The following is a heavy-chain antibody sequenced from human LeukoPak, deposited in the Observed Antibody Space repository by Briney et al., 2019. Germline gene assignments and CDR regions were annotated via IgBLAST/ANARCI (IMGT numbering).Heavy chain of an antibody. V-gene: IGHV3-48*01. J-gene: IGHJ4*02. Sequence: PGGSLRLSCAASGFTFSSYSMNWVRQAPGKGLEWVSYISSSSSTIYYADSVKGRFTISRDNAKNSLYLQMNSLRAEDAAVYYCARDQSSGWYFDYFDYWGQGTLVTVSS. CDR1: GFTFSSYS. CDR3: ARDQSSGWYFDYFDY. D-gene: IGHD6-19*01. CDR2: ISSSSSTI.